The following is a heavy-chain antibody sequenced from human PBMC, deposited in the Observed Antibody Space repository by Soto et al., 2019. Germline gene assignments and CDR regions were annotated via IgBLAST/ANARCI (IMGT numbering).Heavy chain of an antibody. J-gene: IGHJ5*02. D-gene: IGHD3-10*01. CDR2: SYSGGNT. Sequence: GGSLRLSCAASGFDVSSNYMTWVRQAPGKGLEWVSASYSGGNTYYADSVKGRFTSSRDNFQNTLYLQMNSLTAEDTAVYYCTRGYGAGSYFSDHWGQGTLVTVSS. CDR3: TRGYGAGSYFSDH. V-gene: IGHV3-53*01. CDR1: GFDVSSNY.